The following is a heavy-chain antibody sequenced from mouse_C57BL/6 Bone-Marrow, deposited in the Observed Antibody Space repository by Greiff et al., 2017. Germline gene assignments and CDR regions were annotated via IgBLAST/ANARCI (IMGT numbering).Heavy chain of an antibody. V-gene: IGHV5-12*01. CDR3: ARPAYYGSSFGYFDV. Sequence: EVNVVESGGGLVQPGGSLKLSCAASGFTFSDYYMYWVRQTPEKRLEWVAYISNGGGSTYYPDTVKGRFTISRDNAKNTLYLQMSRLKSEDTAMYYCARPAYYGSSFGYFDVWGTGTTVTVSS. D-gene: IGHD1-1*01. CDR2: ISNGGGST. CDR1: GFTFSDYY. J-gene: IGHJ1*03.